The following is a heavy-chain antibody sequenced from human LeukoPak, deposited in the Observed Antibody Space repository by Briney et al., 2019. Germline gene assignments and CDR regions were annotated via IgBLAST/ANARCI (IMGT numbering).Heavy chain of an antibody. Sequence: SSETLSLTCTVSGYSISSGYYWGWIRQPPGQGLEWIGYIYYSGSTNYNPSLKSRVTISVDTSKNQFSLKLSSVTAADTAVYYCARTITIFGVVIENWFDPWGQGTLVTVSS. CDR3: ARTITIFGVVIENWFDP. CDR1: GYSISSGYY. CDR2: IYYSGST. J-gene: IGHJ5*02. D-gene: IGHD3-3*01. V-gene: IGHV4-61*01.